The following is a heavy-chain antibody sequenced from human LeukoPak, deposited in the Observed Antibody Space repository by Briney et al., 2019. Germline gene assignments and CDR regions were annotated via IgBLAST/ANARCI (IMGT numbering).Heavy chain of an antibody. CDR3: TRDYYDSSGYCPLDY. D-gene: IGHD3-22*01. J-gene: IGHJ4*02. V-gene: IGHV3-74*01. Sequence: GGSLRLSCAASGFTFTSYWMHWVRQAPGKGLVWVSRINSDGSSTSYADSVKGRFTISRDNAKNTLYLQMNSLRAEDTAVYYCTRDYYDSSGYCPLDYWGQGTLVTVSS. CDR2: INSDGSST. CDR1: GFTFTSYW.